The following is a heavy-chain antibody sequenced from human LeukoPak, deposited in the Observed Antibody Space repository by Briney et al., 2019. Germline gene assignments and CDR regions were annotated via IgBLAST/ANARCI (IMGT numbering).Heavy chain of an antibody. J-gene: IGHJ3*02. Sequence: GGSLRLSCAASGFTFSSYWMHWVRQAPGKGLVWVSRINSDGSSTSYADSVKGRFTISRDNAKNSLYLQMNSLRAEDTALYYCATTYYYDSSGSTGAFDIWGQGTMVTVSS. D-gene: IGHD3-22*01. CDR3: ATTYYYDSSGSTGAFDI. CDR2: INSDGSST. V-gene: IGHV3-74*01. CDR1: GFTFSSYW.